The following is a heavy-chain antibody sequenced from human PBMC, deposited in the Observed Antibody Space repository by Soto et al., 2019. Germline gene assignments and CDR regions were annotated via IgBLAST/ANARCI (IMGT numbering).Heavy chain of an antibody. CDR3: TTTGNDYGDFGS. J-gene: IGHJ4*02. D-gene: IGHD4-17*01. CDR2: FDPEDGET. Sequence: QVQLVQSGAEVKKPGASVKVSCKVSGHTLSQLSMHWVRQAPGKGLEWMGGFDPEDGETIYAQRFQGRVTMTEDTSTDTAYMELSSLISEDSAVYYCTTTGNDYGDFGSWGQGTLVTVSS. V-gene: IGHV1-24*01. CDR1: GHTLSQLS.